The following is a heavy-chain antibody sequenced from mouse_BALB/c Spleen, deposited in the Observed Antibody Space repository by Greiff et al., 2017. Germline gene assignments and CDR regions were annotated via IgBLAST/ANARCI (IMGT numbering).Heavy chain of an antibody. D-gene: IGHD1-1*01. CDR3: ARDPYYGSSYVGWLAY. CDR1: GFTFTDYY. Sequence: EVKVEESGGGLVQPGGSLRLSCATSGFTFTDYYMSWVRQPPGKALEWLGFIRNKANGYTTEYSASVKGRFTISRDNSQSILYLQMSTLRAEDSATYYCARDPYYGSSYVGWLAYWGQGTLVTVSA. V-gene: IGHV7-3*02. J-gene: IGHJ3*01. CDR2: IRNKANGYTT.